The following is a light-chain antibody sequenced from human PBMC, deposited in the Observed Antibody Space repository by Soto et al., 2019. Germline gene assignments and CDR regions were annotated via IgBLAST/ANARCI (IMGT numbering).Light chain of an antibody. Sequence: EIVLTQSPGTLSLSPGERATLSCRDSQSVSSSYLAWYQQKPGQAPRLLIYGASSRATGIPDRFSGSGSGTDFTLTISRLEPEDFAVYYCQQYGSSPHMYTFGQGTKLEIK. CDR1: QSVSSSY. CDR3: QQYGSSPHMYT. V-gene: IGKV3-20*01. J-gene: IGKJ2*01. CDR2: GAS.